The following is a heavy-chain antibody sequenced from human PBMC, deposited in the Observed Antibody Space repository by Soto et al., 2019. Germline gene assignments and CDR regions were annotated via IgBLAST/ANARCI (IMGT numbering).Heavy chain of an antibody. J-gene: IGHJ5*02. CDR1: GYSFTSYW. CDR2: IYPGDSDT. Sequence: TXDSLTISRKGSGYSFTSYWIGLVRQMPGKGLEWMGIIYPGDSDTRYSPSFQGQVTISADKSISTAYLQWSSLKASDTAMYYCARRGYCSSTSCNNWFDPWGQGTLVTVSS. V-gene: IGHV5-51*01. CDR3: ARRGYCSSTSCNNWFDP. D-gene: IGHD2-2*01.